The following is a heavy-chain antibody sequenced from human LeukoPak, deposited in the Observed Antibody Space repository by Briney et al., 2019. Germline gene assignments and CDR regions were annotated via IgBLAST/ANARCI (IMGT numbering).Heavy chain of an antibody. CDR2: INHSGST. Sequence: SETLSLTCAVYGGSFSSYYWGWIRQPPGKGLEWIGEINHSGSTNYNPSLKSRVTISVDTSKNQFSLKLSSVTAADTAVYYCAYSSAYQQHWGQGTLVTVSS. D-gene: IGHD3-22*01. V-gene: IGHV4-34*01. CDR1: GGSFSSYY. J-gene: IGHJ1*01. CDR3: AYSSAYQQH.